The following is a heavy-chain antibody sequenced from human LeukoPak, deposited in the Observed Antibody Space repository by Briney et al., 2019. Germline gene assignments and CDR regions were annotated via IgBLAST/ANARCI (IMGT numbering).Heavy chain of an antibody. D-gene: IGHD3-3*01. J-gene: IGHJ6*03. Sequence: SETLSLTCTVSGGSISSYYWSWIRQPPGKGLEWIGYIYTSGSTNYNPSLKSRVTMSVDTSKNQFSLKLSSVTAADTAVYYCARDYDFWSGFEGGKYYYYMDVWGKGTTVTVSS. CDR2: IYTSGST. CDR1: GGSISSYY. CDR3: ARDYDFWSGFEGGKYYYYMDV. V-gene: IGHV4-4*09.